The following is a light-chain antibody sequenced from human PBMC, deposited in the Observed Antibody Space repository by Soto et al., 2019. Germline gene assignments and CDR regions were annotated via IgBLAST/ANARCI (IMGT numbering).Light chain of an antibody. J-gene: IGLJ3*02. Sequence: QSVLTQPASVSGSPGQSITISCTGTSPNVGVYKLVSWYQQHPGKAPKLIIYEGSKRPSGVSNRFSGSKSGTSTSLTISGLQSEDEADYYCVAWDDSLSGWVFGGGTQLTVL. CDR3: VAWDDSLSGWV. V-gene: IGLV2-14*02. CDR1: SPNVGVYKL. CDR2: EGS.